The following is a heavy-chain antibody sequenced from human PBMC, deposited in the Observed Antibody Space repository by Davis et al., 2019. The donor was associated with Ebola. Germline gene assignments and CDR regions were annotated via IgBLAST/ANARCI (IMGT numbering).Heavy chain of an antibody. CDR2: IRSKANSYAT. Sequence: GGSLRLSCAASGFTFSGSAMHWVRQASGKGLEWVGRIRSKANSYATAYAASVKGRFTISRDDSKNPAYLQMNCLKTEDTAVYYCTSPLHCSGGSCYSEGWCQGTLVTVSS. CDR1: GFTFSGSA. J-gene: IGHJ4*02. CDR3: TSPLHCSGGSCYSEG. V-gene: IGHV3-73*01. D-gene: IGHD2-15*01.